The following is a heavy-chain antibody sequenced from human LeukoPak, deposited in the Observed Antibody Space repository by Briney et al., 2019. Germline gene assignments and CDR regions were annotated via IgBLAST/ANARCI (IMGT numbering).Heavy chain of an antibody. J-gene: IGHJ4*02. CDR2: IRYDGSNK. CDR3: AKAGQQLARVRFDY. D-gene: IGHD6-6*01. CDR1: GFTFSSYG. V-gene: IGHV3-30*02. Sequence: PGGSLRLSCAASGFTFSSYGMHWVRQAPGKGLEWVAFIRYDGSNKYYADSVKGRFTISRDNSKNTLYLQMNSLRAEDTAVYYCAKAGQQLARVRFDYWGQGTLVTVSS.